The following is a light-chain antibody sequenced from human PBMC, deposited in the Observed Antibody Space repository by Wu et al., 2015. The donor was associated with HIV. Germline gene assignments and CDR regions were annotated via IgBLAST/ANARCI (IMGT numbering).Light chain of an antibody. CDR1: QPVNSY. Sequence: EIVLTQSPATLSLSPGERATLSCRASQPVNSYLAWYQQRPGQAPRLLISDTSNRATGIPPRFSGSGSGTDFTLSISSLEPEDFAIYYCQQCNNWPLTFGQGTRLEIK. CDR2: DTS. V-gene: IGKV3-11*01. CDR3: QQCNNWPLT. J-gene: IGKJ5*01.